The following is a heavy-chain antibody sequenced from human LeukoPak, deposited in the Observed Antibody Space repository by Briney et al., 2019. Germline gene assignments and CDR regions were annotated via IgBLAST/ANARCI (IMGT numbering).Heavy chain of an antibody. CDR3: ARAPYGSGSYYFDY. D-gene: IGHD3-10*01. CDR2: IYYSGST. V-gene: IGHV4-59*01. Sequence: SETLSLTCTVSGGSISHYYWSWIRQPPGKGLEWIGYIYYSGSTNYNPSLKSRVTISVDTSKNQFSLKLSSVTAADTAVYYCARAPYGSGSYYFDYWGQGTLVTVSS. J-gene: IGHJ4*02. CDR1: GGSISHYY.